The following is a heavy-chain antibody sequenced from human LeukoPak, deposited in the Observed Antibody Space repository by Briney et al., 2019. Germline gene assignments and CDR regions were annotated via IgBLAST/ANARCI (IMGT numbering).Heavy chain of an antibody. J-gene: IGHJ3*02. CDR2: IWNDGGNK. CDR3: ARAEVPAAIKSGAFDI. D-gene: IGHD2-2*01. Sequence: GGSLRLSCAASGFTFSSYAMHWVRQAPGKGLEWVAVIWNDGGNKYYADSVKGRFTISRDNSKNTLYLQMNSLRAEDTAVYYCARAEVPAAIKSGAFDIWGQGTMVTVSS. V-gene: IGHV3-33*08. CDR1: GFTFSSYA.